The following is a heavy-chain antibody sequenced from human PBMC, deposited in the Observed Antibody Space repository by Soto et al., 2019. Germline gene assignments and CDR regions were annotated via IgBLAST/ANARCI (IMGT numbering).Heavy chain of an antibody. Sequence: ASVKVSCKASGYTFTSYGIIWVRQAPGQGLEWMGWISAYNGNTKYAQKLQGRVTMTTDTSTSTAYMELRSLRSDDTAVYYCARDLAVGLVDYWGQGSLVTVSS. V-gene: IGHV1-18*01. J-gene: IGHJ4*02. D-gene: IGHD6-19*01. CDR2: ISAYNGNT. CDR3: ARDLAVGLVDY. CDR1: GYTFTSYG.